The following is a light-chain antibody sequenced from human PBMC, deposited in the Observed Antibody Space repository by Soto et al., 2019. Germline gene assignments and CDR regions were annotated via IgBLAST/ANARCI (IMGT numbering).Light chain of an antibody. Sequence: EIVLTQSPGTLSLSPGERATLSCRASQSFGSNFLAWYQQKPGQAPRLLFYGASTRATGIPDRFSGSGSGTDFTLTISRLEPEDFAVYYCQQYASSRLSTFGQGTKVDIK. V-gene: IGKV3-20*01. CDR1: QSFGSNF. J-gene: IGKJ1*01. CDR3: QQYASSRLST. CDR2: GAS.